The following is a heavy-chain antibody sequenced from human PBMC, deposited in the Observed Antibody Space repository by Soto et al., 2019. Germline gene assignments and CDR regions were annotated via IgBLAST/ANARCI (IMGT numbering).Heavy chain of an antibody. CDR1: GWSFSGYY. CDR3: ERVPARYDFWSGTPSYGMDV. J-gene: IGHJ6*02. D-gene: IGHD3-3*01. V-gene: IGHV4-34*01. Sequence: SDTLSLTCAVYGWSFSGYYWSWIRQPPGKGLEWIGEINHSGSTNYNPSLKSRVTVSVDTSKNQFSLKLSYVTAADTAVYYCERVPARYDFWSGTPSYGMDVWGQGTTVTVSS. CDR2: INHSGST.